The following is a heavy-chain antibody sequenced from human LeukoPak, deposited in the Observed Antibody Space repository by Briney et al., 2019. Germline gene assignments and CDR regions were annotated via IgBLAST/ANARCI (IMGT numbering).Heavy chain of an antibody. J-gene: IGHJ2*01. CDR3: ARDQRSSWYFDL. V-gene: IGHV1-3*01. CDR1: GYSFSSYA. D-gene: IGHD6-13*01. Sequence: ASVRVSCKASGYSFSSYAMHWVRQAPGQRLEWMGWINAGNGHTKYSQNFQGRVTLTRDTSASTAYMELSSLRSEDTAVYYCARDQRSSWYFDLWGRGTLVTVSS. CDR2: INAGNGHT.